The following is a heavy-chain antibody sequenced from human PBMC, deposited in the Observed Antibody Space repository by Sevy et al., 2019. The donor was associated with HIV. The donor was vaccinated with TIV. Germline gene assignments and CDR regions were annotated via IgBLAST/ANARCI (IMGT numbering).Heavy chain of an antibody. CDR1: GFTFSDYY. V-gene: IGHV3-11*01. J-gene: IGHJ4*02. D-gene: IGHD3-3*01. CDR2: ISSSGSTI. CDR3: ARAENLEWRRKSSDYFAY. Sequence: GGSLRLSCAASGFTFSDYYMTWIRQAPGKGLEWVSYISSSGSTISNADFVKGGFTISRDNAKNSLFLQMNSLRAQDTAVYYCARAENLEWRRKSSDYFAYWGQGTLVTVSS.